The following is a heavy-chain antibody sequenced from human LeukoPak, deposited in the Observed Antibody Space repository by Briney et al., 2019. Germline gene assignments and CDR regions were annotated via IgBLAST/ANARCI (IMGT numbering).Heavy chain of an antibody. CDR3: ARDLSVTTLYIDAFDI. D-gene: IGHD4-17*01. CDR1: GFTFSSYS. J-gene: IGHJ3*02. V-gene: IGHV3-48*01. CDR2: LSGTSSTT. Sequence: GGSLRLSCAASGFTFSSYSMNWVRQAPGKGLEWVSCLSGTSSTTYYADSVKGRFTISRNNAKNSLYLQMNSLRAEDTAVYYCARDLSVTTLYIDAFDIWGQGTMVTVSS.